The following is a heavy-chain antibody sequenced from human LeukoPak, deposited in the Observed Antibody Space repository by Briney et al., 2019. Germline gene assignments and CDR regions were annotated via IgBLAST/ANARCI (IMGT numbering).Heavy chain of an antibody. J-gene: IGHJ4*02. D-gene: IGHD2-2*01. V-gene: IGHV1-2*02. Sequence: ASVKVSCKASGYTFTGYYMHWVRQAPGQGLEWMGWINPNSGGTNYAQKFQGRVTMTRDTSIRTAYMELSRLRSDDTAVYYCARDGHRGYCSSTSCYDVYWGQGTLVTVSS. CDR1: GYTFTGYY. CDR2: INPNSGGT. CDR3: ARDGHRGYCSSTSCYDVY.